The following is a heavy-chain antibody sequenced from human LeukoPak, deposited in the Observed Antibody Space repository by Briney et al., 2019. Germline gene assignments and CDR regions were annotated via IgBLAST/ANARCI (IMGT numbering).Heavy chain of an antibody. CDR1: GYSFTTYW. CDR2: IYPGDSDT. CDR3: ARAERYCGSTSCHHGHLDY. J-gene: IGHJ4*02. V-gene: IGHV5-51*01. Sequence: GESLKISCKGSGYSFTTYWIGWVRQMPGKGLEWMGIIYPGDSDTRYSPSFQGQVTISADKSISTAYLQWSSLKASDTAMYYCARAERYCGSTSCHHGHLDYWGQGTLVTVSS. D-gene: IGHD2-2*01.